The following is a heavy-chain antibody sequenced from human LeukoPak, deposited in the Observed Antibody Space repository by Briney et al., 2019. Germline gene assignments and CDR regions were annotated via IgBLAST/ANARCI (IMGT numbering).Heavy chain of an antibody. CDR1: GFTFSSYA. CDR3: ARDRLNYDSSGYYFYYFDY. Sequence: GRSLRLSCAASGFTFSSYAMHWVRQAPGKGLECVAAISYDGSNKYYADSVKGRFTISRDISKNTLYLQMNSLRAEDTAVYYCARDRLNYDSSGYYFYYFDYWGQGTLVTVSS. CDR2: ISYDGSNK. J-gene: IGHJ4*02. D-gene: IGHD3-22*01. V-gene: IGHV3-30-3*01.